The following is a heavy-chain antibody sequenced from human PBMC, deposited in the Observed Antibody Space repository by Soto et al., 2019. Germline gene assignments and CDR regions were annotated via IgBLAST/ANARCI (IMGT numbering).Heavy chain of an antibody. Sequence: ASVKVSCKASGYTFTSYYIHWVRQAPLQVLEWMVIINPSGGSTSYAQKFQGRVTMTRDTSTSTVYMELSSLRSEDTAVYYCARDHYADTVLLDAFDIWGQGTMVTLSS. CDR1: GYTFTSYY. J-gene: IGHJ3*02. V-gene: IGHV1-46*01. D-gene: IGHD3-16*01. CDR2: INPSGGST. CDR3: ARDHYADTVLLDAFDI.